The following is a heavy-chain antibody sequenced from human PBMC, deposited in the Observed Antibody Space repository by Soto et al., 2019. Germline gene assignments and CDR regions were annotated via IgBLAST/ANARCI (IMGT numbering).Heavy chain of an antibody. CDR2: IIPIFGTA. CDR1: GGTFSSYA. J-gene: IGHJ5*02. CDR3: ARGDDFWSGYYSGYNWFDP. Sequence: QVQLVQSGAEVKKPGSSVKVSCKASGGTFSSYAISWVRQAPGQGLEWMGGIIPIFGTANYAQKFQGRVTITADESTSTAYMELSSLRSEDTAGYYCARGDDFWSGYYSGYNWFDPWGQGTLVTVSS. D-gene: IGHD3-3*01. V-gene: IGHV1-69*01.